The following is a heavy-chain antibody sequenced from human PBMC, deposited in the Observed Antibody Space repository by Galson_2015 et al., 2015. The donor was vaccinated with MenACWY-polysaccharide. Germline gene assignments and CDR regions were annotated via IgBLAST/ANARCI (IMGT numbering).Heavy chain of an antibody. CDR2: IQYDAVYK. CDR1: TVTFRGSG. CDR3: AREGSRIVFHAFDT. D-gene: IGHD3-10*02. V-gene: IGHV3-33*01. Sequence: SLRLSCAASTVTFRGSGMHWVRQAPGKGLEWVAVIQYDAVYKQYLDSVKGRFSVSRDNSTSTLYLEMNNLRAEDTALYYCAREGSRIVFHAFDTWGQGTMVIVSS. J-gene: IGHJ3*02.